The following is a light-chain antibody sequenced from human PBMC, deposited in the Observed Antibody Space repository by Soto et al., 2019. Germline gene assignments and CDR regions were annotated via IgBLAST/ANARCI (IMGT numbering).Light chain of an antibody. V-gene: IGLV2-14*01. J-gene: IGLJ1*01. CDR1: SSDVGGYNY. Sequence: QSALTQPASVSGSPGQSITISCTGTSSDVGGYNYVSWYQQHLGKAPKLVIFDVSDRPSGVSNRFSGSKSGNTASLTISGLQAEYEADYYCSSYTSSSTRVFGTGTKLTVL. CDR3: SSYTSSSTRV. CDR2: DVS.